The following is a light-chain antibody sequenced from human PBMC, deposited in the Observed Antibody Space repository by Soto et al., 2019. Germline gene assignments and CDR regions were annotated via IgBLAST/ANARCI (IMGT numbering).Light chain of an antibody. CDR3: QQRSNLIT. Sequence: EIVLTQSPATLSLSPGERATLSCRASQSVSSYLAWYQLKPGQAPRLLIYDASNRATGIPARFSGSGSGTDFTLTISSLEPEDFAVYYCQQRSNLITFGQGTRLEIK. CDR1: QSVSSY. J-gene: IGKJ5*01. CDR2: DAS. V-gene: IGKV3-11*01.